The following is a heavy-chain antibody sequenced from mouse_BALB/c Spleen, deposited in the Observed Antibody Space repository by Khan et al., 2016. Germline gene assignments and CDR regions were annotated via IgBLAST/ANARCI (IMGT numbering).Heavy chain of an antibody. J-gene: IGHJ3*01. D-gene: IGHD1-1*01. CDR1: GFDFSRYW. CDR3: ARAGYYGYLAY. V-gene: IGHV4-1*02. Sequence: EVKLLESGGGLVHPGGSLKLSCAASGFDFSRYWMSWVRQAPGKGLEWIGEINPDSYTINYTPSLKDKFIISRDNANNTLYLQMSKVRSEDSALCYVARAGYYGYLAYWGQGTLVTVSA. CDR2: INPDSYTI.